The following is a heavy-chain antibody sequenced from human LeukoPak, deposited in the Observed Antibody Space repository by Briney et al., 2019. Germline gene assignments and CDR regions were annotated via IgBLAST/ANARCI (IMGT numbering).Heavy chain of an antibody. CDR3: ARDPNCGGDCYYVFDP. CDR1: GYTFTSYY. CDR2: INPSGGST. V-gene: IGHV1-46*01. Sequence: GASVKVSCKASGYTFTSYYMHWVRQAPGQGLEWMGIINPSGGSTSYAQKFQGRVTMTRDTSTSTAYMELRSLRSDDTAVYYCARDPNCGGDCYYVFDPWGQGTLVTVSS. J-gene: IGHJ5*02. D-gene: IGHD2-21*02.